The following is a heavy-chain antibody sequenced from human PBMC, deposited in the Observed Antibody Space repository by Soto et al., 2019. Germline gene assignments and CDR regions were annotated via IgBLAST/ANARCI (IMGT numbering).Heavy chain of an antibody. CDR1: GGSISSDDHY. V-gene: IGHV4-30-4*01. CDR2: IYNSGTT. CDR3: ATVRSRWNIDY. J-gene: IGHJ4*02. Sequence: QVQLQESGPGLVKPSQTLSLTCIVSGGSISSDDHYWSWIRQPPGKGLEWIGYIYNSGTTHSNPSLKSRLFISLDTSKNQFSLQLTSVTAADTAVYYCATVRSRWNIDYWGQGTLVTVSS. D-gene: IGHD6-13*01.